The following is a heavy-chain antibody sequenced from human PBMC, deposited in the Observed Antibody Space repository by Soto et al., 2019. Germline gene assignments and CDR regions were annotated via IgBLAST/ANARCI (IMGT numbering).Heavy chain of an antibody. J-gene: IGHJ4*02. CDR2: IIPIFGTA. D-gene: IGHD3-10*01. V-gene: IGHV1-69*13. CDR1: GGTFSSYA. Sequence: SVKVSCKASGGTFSSYAISWVRQAPGQGLEWMGGIIPIFGTANYAQKFQGRVTITADESTSTAYMELSSLRSEDTAVYYCARVIRGWATHPLYYFDYWGQGTLVTVSS. CDR3: ARVIRGWATHPLYYFDY.